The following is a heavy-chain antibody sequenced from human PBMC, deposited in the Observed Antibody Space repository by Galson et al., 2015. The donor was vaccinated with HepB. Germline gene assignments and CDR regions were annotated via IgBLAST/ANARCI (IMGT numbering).Heavy chain of an antibody. CDR3: AKERDRGYYDY. J-gene: IGHJ4*02. D-gene: IGHD3-10*01. CDR1: GFTFSNYA. Sequence: SLRLSCAASGFTFSNYAMTWVRQAPGKGLEWVSTVSSGGGRTYYADSVKGRFTISRDNSKNTLYLQMISLRDEDTAVYYCAKERDRGYYDYWGQGTLVTVSS. CDR2: VSSGGGRT. V-gene: IGHV3-23*01.